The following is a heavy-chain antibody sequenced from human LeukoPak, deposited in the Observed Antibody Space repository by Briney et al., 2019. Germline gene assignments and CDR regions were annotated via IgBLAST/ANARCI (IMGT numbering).Heavy chain of an antibody. D-gene: IGHD3-22*01. V-gene: IGHV3-74*01. Sequence: GGSLRLSCAASGFTFSSYWMHWVSQAPGKRLVWVSRINSDGSSTSYADSVKGRFTISRDNAKNTLYLQMNSLRAEDTAVYYCASKTTMSDYWGQGTLVTVSS. J-gene: IGHJ4*02. CDR2: INSDGSST. CDR3: ASKTTMSDY. CDR1: GFTFSSYW.